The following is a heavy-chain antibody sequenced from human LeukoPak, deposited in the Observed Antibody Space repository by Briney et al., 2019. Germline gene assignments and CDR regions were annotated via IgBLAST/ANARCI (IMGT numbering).Heavy chain of an antibody. CDR3: ARLRRNSDRSDFFYYYDH. V-gene: IGHV3-21*01. J-gene: IGHJ4*02. Sequence: GGSLRLSCAASGFTFSDYSMNWVRQAPGKGLEWVASVNTVSSYIYYADSMRGRFTISRGNAKNSLFLQMNSLRAEDTAVYYCARLRRNSDRSDFFYYYDHWGQGTLVTVSS. CDR1: GFTFSDYS. CDR2: VNTVSSYI. D-gene: IGHD3-22*01.